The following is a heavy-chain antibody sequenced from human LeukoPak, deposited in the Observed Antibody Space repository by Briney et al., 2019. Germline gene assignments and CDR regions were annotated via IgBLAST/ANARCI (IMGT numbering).Heavy chain of an antibody. CDR1: GFTFSSYG. D-gene: IGHD3-10*01. J-gene: IGHJ3*02. V-gene: IGHV3-48*04. CDR3: ARDFGARDAFDI. CDR2: ISSSGSTI. Sequence: GGSLRLPCAASGFTFSSYGMHWVRQAPGKGLEWVSYISSSGSTIYYADSVKGRFTISRDNAKNSLYLQMNSLRAEDTAVYYCARDFGARDAFDIWGQGTMVTVSS.